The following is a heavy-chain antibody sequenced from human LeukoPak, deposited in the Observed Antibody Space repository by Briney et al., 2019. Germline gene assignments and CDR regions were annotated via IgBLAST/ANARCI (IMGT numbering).Heavy chain of an antibody. CDR1: GGSISSYY. Sequence: PSETLSLTCTVSGGSISSYYWSWIRQPPGKGLEWIGYIYYSGSTNYNPSLKSRVTISVDTSKNQFSLKLSSVTAADTAVYYCARGRYCSSTSCVPFDYWSQGTLVTVSS. D-gene: IGHD2-2*01. J-gene: IGHJ4*02. CDR2: IYYSGST. CDR3: ARGRYCSSTSCVPFDY. V-gene: IGHV4-59*01.